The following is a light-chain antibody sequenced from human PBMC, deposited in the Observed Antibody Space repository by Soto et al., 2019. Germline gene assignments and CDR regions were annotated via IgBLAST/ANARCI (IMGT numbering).Light chain of an antibody. CDR2: AAS. CDR3: QQSYSTLFT. Sequence: DIQMTQSPSSLSASVGDRVTITCRASQSISSYLNWYQQKPGKAPKLLIYAASSLQSGVPSRFSCSGSATDFTLPISRLQPEDFATYYCQQSYSTLFTFGPGTKVDIQ. V-gene: IGKV1-39*01. J-gene: IGKJ3*01. CDR1: QSISSY.